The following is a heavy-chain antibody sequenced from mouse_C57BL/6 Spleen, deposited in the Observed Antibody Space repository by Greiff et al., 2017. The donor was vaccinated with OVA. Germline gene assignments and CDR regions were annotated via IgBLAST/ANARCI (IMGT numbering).Heavy chain of an antibody. J-gene: IGHJ4*01. CDR3: ARAYSNLYYYAMDY. CDR1: GYSITSGYY. V-gene: IGHV3-6*01. D-gene: IGHD2-5*01. Sequence: VQLQQSGPGLVKPSQSLSLTCSVTGYSITSGYYWNWIRQFPGNKLEWMGYISYDGSNNYNPSLKNRISITRDTSKNQFFLKLNSVTTEDTATYYCARAYSNLYYYAMDYWGQGTSVTVSS. CDR2: ISYDGSN.